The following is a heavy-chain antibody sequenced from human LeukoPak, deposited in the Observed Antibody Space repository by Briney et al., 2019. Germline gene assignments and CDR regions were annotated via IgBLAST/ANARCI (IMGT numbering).Heavy chain of an antibody. CDR1: GYTFTSYD. V-gene: IGHV1-8*01. J-gene: IGHJ6*03. CDR3: ARTLNYYYYYYMDV. CDR2: MNPNSGNT. Sequence: ASVKVSCKASGYTFTSYDINWVRQATGQGPEWMGWMNPNSGNTGYAQKFQGRVTMTRNTSISTAYMELSSLRSEDTAVYYCARTLNYYYYYYMDVWGKGTTVTVSS.